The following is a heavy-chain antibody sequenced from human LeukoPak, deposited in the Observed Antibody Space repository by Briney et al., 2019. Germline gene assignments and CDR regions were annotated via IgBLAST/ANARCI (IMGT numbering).Heavy chain of an antibody. Sequence: PSGTLSLTCAVSGGSISSGGYSWSWIRQPPGKGLEWIGYIYHSGSTYYNPSLKSRVTISVDRSKNQFSLKLSSVTAADTAVYYCARAGPGLPRFDPWGQGTLVTVSS. V-gene: IGHV4-30-2*01. CDR1: GGSISSGGYS. D-gene: IGHD1-14*01. CDR2: IYHSGST. J-gene: IGHJ5*02. CDR3: ARAGPGLPRFDP.